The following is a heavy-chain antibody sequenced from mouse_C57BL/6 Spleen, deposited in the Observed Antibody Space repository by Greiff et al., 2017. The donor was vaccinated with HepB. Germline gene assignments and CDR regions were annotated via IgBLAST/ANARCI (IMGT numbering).Heavy chain of an antibody. Sequence: VQLQQSGPELVKPGASVKISCKASGYSFTGYYMNWVKQSPEKSLEWIGEINPSTGGTTYNQKFKAKATLTVDKSSSTAYMQLKSLTSEDSAVYYCASYYYYGSDYYAIDYWGQVTSVTVSS. CDR3: ASYYYYGSDYYAIDY. V-gene: IGHV1-42*01. CDR1: GYSFTGYY. D-gene: IGHD1-1*01. CDR2: INPSTGGT. J-gene: IGHJ4*01.